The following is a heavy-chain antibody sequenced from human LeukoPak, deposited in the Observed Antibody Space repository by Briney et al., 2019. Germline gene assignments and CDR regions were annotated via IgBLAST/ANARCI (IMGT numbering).Heavy chain of an antibody. CDR2: ISSRGSAI. J-gene: IGHJ3*02. Sequence: PGGSLRLSCAASGFTFTDYSMHWVRQAPGKGLEWVSYISSRGSAIYYADSVKGRFTISRDIAKTSLYLQMNSLRAEDTAIYYCARDMEPDAFDIWGQGTMVTVSS. CDR3: ARDMEPDAFDI. V-gene: IGHV3-48*04. CDR1: GFTFTDYS. D-gene: IGHD1-26*01.